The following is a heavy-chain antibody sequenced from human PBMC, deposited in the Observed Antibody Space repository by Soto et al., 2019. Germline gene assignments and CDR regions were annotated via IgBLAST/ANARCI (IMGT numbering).Heavy chain of an antibody. V-gene: IGHV4-34*01. CDR1: GGSFSAYD. Sequence: SETLSLTCAVYGGSFSAYDWTWIRQPPGTGLEWIGEINHSGSTNYNPSLKSRVTISVDTSKNQFSLKLTSVTAADTAVYYCARDNITGLFDYWGQGTLVTVAS. J-gene: IGHJ4*02. CDR3: ARDNITGLFDY. CDR2: INHSGST. D-gene: IGHD2-8*02.